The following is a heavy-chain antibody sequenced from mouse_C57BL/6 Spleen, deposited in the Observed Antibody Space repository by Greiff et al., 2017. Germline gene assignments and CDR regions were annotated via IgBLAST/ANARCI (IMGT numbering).Heavy chain of an antibody. J-gene: IGHJ3*01. D-gene: IGHD1-1*01. Sequence: QVQLKQPGAELVKPGASVKLSCKASGYTFTSYWMHWVKQRPGQGLEWIGMIHPNSGSTNYNEKFKSKATLTVDKSSSTAYMQLSSLTSEDSAVYYCARSYYGSSSLWFAYWGQGTLVTVSA. CDR3: ARSYYGSSSLWFAY. CDR1: GYTFTSYW. CDR2: IHPNSGST. V-gene: IGHV1-64*01.